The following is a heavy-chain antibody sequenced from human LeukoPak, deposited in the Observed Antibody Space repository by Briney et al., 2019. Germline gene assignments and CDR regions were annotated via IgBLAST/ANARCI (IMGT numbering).Heavy chain of an antibody. CDR3: ARVKRARLLRIRWFDP. CDR2: INHSGST. V-gene: IGHV4-34*01. D-gene: IGHD2-15*01. J-gene: IGHJ5*02. CDR1: GGSFSGYY. Sequence: SETLSLTCAVYGGSFSGYYWSWIRQPPGKGLEWIGEINHSGSTNYNPSLKSRVTISVDTSKNQFSLKLSSVTAADTAVYYCARVKRARLLRIRWFDPWGQGTLVTVSS.